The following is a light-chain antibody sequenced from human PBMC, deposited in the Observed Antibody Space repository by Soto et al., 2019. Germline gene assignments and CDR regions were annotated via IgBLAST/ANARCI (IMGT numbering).Light chain of an antibody. J-gene: IGKJ1*01. Sequence: EIVLTQSPGTLSLSPGERATLSCGASQSVSSNLAWYQQKPGQAPRLLIYAVSTRATGIPARFSGSGSGTEFTLTINRLQSEDFAVYYCQQYNNWPPTWTCGQGNKGDIK. CDR1: QSVSSN. CDR2: AVS. V-gene: IGKV3-15*01. CDR3: QQYNNWPPTWT.